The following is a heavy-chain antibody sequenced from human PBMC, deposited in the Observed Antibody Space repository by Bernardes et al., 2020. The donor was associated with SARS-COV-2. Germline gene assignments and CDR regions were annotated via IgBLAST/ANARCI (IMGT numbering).Heavy chain of an antibody. CDR2: ISVYDGNT. CDR3: ARDLGVIYGMDV. CDR1: GYTFTLYG. J-gene: IGHJ6*04. D-gene: IGHD2-21*01. V-gene: IGHV1-18*01. Sequence: ASVKVSCKASGYTFTLYGISWVRQAPGQGLEWMGWISVYDGNTNYAQKFQGRVTMTTDTSTSTAYMELRSLRSDDTAVYYCARDLGVIYGMDVWGKGTTVTVSS.